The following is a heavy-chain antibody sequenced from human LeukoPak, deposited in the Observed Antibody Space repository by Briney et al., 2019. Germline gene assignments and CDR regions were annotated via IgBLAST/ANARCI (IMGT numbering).Heavy chain of an antibody. CDR1: GFTFRSYA. CDR3: AKDGGYATGYYSDY. CDR2: LSGSGDST. V-gene: IGHV3-23*01. Sequence: PGGSLRLSCAASGFTFRSYAMSWVRQAPGKGLECVSTLSGSGDSTYYADSVKDRFTVSRDNSKNTLYLQMNSLRVEDTAIYYCAKDGGYATGYYSDYWGQGTLVTVSS. D-gene: IGHD3-9*01. J-gene: IGHJ4*02.